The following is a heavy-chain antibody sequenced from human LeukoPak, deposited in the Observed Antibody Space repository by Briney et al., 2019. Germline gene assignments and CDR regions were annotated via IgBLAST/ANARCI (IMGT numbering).Heavy chain of an antibody. CDR1: GFIFSSYG. V-gene: IGHV3-30*18. CDR2: ISYDGSYK. CDR3: AKGSVHSGSYYYYMDV. D-gene: IGHD5-12*01. J-gene: IGHJ6*03. Sequence: SGGSLRLSCAASGFIFSSYGMHWVRQAPGKGLEWVALISYDGSYKYYADSVKGRFTISRDNSKNTLYLQMNSLRTEDTAVYYCAKGSVHSGSYYYYMDVWGKGTTVTVSS.